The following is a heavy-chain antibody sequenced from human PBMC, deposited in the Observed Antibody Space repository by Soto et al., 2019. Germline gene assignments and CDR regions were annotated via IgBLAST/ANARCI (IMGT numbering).Heavy chain of an antibody. CDR2: INHSGST. CDR3: ARSVMVRGVIRLYYGMDV. D-gene: IGHD3-10*01. V-gene: IGHV4-34*01. CDR1: GGSFSGYY. Sequence: KTSETLSLTXAVYGGSFSGYYWSWIRQPPGKGLEWIGEINHSGSTNYNPSLKSRVTISVDTSKNQFSLKLSSVTAADTAVYYCARSVMVRGVIRLYYGMDVWGQGTTVTVSS. J-gene: IGHJ6*02.